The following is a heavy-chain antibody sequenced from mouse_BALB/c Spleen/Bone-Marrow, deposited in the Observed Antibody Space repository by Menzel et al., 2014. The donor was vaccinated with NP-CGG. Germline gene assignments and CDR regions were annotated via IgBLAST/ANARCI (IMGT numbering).Heavy chain of an antibody. CDR3: TRRRTWDFDY. CDR2: INPSNGGT. D-gene: IGHD4-1*01. J-gene: IGHJ2*01. Sequence: QVQLKQSGAELVKPGASVELSCKASGYTFTSYYMYWVKRRPGQGLEWIGEINPSNGGTNFNEKFKSRATLTVDKSSSTAYMQLSSLTSEDSAVYYCTRRRTWDFDYWGQGTTLTVSS. V-gene: IGHV1S81*02. CDR1: GYTFTSYY.